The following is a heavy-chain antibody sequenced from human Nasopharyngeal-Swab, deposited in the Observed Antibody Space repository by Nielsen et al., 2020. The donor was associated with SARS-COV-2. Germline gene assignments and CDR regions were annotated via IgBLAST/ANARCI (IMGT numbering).Heavy chain of an antibody. V-gene: IGHV4-59*01. CDR3: ARGVPTTLVGVVSSGGNQFDP. Sequence: GSLRLSCTVSGGSISSYYWSWIRQPPGKGLEWIGYIYYSGSTKYNPSLKSRVTISVDTSKNQFSLNLNSVTAADTAVYYCARGVPTTLVGVVSSGGNQFDPWGQGTLVTVSS. J-gene: IGHJ5*02. CDR2: IYYSGST. D-gene: IGHD3-3*01. CDR1: GGSISSYY.